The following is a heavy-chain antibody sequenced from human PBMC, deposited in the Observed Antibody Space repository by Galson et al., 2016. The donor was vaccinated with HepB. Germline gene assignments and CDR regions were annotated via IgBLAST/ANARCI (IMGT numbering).Heavy chain of an antibody. V-gene: IGHV4-59*02. CDR2: IHYSGHT. D-gene: IGHD2-21*01. Sequence: SETLSLTCPVSGGSVTSYYWSWIRQPPGKGLEWIGFIHYSGHTNNNPSLKSRVTLSVDMSKNQLSLRLSSVTAADTAVYYCATTHITLRPGYNGMDVWGQGTTVTVSS. CDR3: ATTHITLRPGYNGMDV. CDR1: GGSVTSYY. J-gene: IGHJ6*02.